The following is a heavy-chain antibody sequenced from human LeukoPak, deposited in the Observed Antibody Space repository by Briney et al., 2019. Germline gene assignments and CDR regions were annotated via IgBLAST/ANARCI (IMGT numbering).Heavy chain of an antibody. CDR2: IRDGGDNS. V-gene: IGHV3-23*01. J-gene: IGHJ4*02. CDR3: AKGSGSASARLDF. CDR1: GFTFPSNT. Sequence: PGESLRLSCAASGFTFPSNTMSWVRQAAGKGLECVSFIRDGGDNSYYADSVKGRFTISRDNSKNMLYLQMNSLRAEDTAIYYCAKGSGSASARLDFWGQGTLVTVYS. D-gene: IGHD6-19*01.